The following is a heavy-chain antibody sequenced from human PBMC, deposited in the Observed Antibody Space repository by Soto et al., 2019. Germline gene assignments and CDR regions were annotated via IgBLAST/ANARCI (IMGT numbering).Heavy chain of an antibody. D-gene: IGHD5-18*01. CDR3: AKGFSYSVIDY. CDR2: ISYDGSNK. CDR1: GFTFSTYG. V-gene: IGHV3-30*18. J-gene: IGHJ4*02. Sequence: QVQLVESGGGVVQPGRSLRLSCAASGFTFSTYGMHWVRQAPGKGLEWVAVISYDGSNKYYADSVKGRFTISRDKAKNTLYLQMSRLRAEDTAVYYCAKGFSYSVIDYWGQGTLVTVSS.